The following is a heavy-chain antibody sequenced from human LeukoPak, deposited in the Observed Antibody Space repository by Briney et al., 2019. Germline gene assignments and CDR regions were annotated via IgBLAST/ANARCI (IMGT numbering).Heavy chain of an antibody. Sequence: PGGSLRLSCAASGFTIDGYTLSWVRQAPGKGLEWVASITSGSNFVDYGDSVKGRFTISRDNAQNSLYVQMNSLRGEDRAVYYCARQRYMDVWGKGTTVTVSS. J-gene: IGHJ6*03. CDR3: ARQRYMDV. V-gene: IGHV3-21*01. CDR2: ITSGSNFV. CDR1: GFTIDGYT.